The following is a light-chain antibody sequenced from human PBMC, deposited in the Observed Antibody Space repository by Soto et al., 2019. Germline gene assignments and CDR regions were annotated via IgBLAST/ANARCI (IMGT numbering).Light chain of an antibody. V-gene: IGKV1-9*01. CDR1: QDISHY. CDR3: QQINSYPLT. CDR2: AAS. Sequence: DIQGTKCPSFLSASVGDRVTITCRASQDISHYLDWYQQRPGKAPKLLIYAASTFQSGVPSRFSGSGSGTEFTLTISSLQPEDFATYSCQQINSYPLTFGGGTKVDIK. J-gene: IGKJ4*01.